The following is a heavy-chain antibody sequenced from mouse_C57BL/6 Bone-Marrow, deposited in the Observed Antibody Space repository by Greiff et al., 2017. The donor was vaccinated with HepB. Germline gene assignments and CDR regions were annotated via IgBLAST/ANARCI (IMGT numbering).Heavy chain of an antibody. CDR2: IYPGSGST. CDR3: ARGGYRDYDGFDY. J-gene: IGHJ2*01. Sequence: QVHVKQSGAELVKPGASVKMSCKASGYTFTSYWITWVKQRPGQGLEWIGDIYPGSGSTNYNEKFKSKATLTVDTSSSTAYMQLSSLTSEDSAVYYCARGGYRDYDGFDYWGQGTTLTVSS. D-gene: IGHD2-4*01. CDR1: GYTFTSYW. V-gene: IGHV1-55*01.